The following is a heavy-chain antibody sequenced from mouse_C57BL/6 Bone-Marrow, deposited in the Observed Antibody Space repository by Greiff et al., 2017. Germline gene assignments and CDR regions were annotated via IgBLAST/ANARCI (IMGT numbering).Heavy chain of an antibody. CDR1: GYAFSSSW. V-gene: IGHV1-82*01. J-gene: IGHJ3*01. CDR3: ARYRDGYYTWFAY. D-gene: IGHD2-3*01. CDR2: IYPGDGNT. Sequence: VQLQQSGPELVKPGASVKISCKASGYAFSSSWMNWVKQRPGKGLEWIGRIYPGDGNTNKNGKFKGKATLTADKSSSTAYMQLSSLTSEDSAVYFCARYRDGYYTWFAYWGQGTLVTVSA.